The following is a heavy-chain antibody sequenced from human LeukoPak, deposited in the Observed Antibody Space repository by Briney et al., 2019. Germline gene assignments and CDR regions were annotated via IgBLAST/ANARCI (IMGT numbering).Heavy chain of an antibody. D-gene: IGHD6-19*01. CDR1: GFTLSSHW. V-gene: IGHV3-7*05. CDR2: IKQDGSEQ. Sequence: GGSLRLSCAASGFTLSSHWMSWVRQAPGKGLEWVANIKQDGSEQYYVHSVRGRFTISRDNAKNSLYLQMNSLRAEDTAIYYCARESAGGPDYWGQGTLVTVSS. J-gene: IGHJ4*02. CDR3: ARESAGGPDY.